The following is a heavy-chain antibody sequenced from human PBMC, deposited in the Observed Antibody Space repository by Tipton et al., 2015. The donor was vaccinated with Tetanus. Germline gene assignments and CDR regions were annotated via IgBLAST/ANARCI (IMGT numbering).Heavy chain of an antibody. CDR1: GFPFNSYP. CDR3: AKVRGTMRYSFDS. CDR2: SYAGGNYA. Sequence: SLRLSCAPSGFPFNSYPMNWVRQAPGKGLEWVSVSYAGGNYAYYADSVKGRFTTSRDDSKSTLYLHMTSLRAEDTAVYYCAKVRGTMRYSFDSWGQGTLVTVSS. V-gene: IGHV3-23*03. J-gene: IGHJ5*01. D-gene: IGHD1-26*01.